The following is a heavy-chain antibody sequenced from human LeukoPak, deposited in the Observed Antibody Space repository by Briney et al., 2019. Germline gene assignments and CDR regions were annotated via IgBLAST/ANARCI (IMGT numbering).Heavy chain of an antibody. V-gene: IGHV4-59*01. CDR3: ARDPGATSGTGGFDP. J-gene: IGHJ5*02. Sequence: SETLSLTCTVSGGSISSYYWSWIRQPPGKGLEWIGYIYYSGSTNYNPSLKSRVTISVDTSKNQFSLKPSSVTAADTAVYYCARDPGATSGTGGFDPWGQGTLVTVSS. CDR2: IYYSGST. CDR1: GGSISSYY. D-gene: IGHD1-26*01.